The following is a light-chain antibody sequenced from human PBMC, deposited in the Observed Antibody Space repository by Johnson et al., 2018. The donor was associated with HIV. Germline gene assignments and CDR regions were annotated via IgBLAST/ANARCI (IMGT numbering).Light chain of an antibody. Sequence: QSVLTQPPSVSAAPGQKVTISCSGSSSDMGHYAVSWYQELPGTAPKLLIYENNKRPSGIPDRFSGSKSGTSATLGITGLQTGDEADYYCGTWDSSLSAGVFGTGTKVTGL. CDR1: SSDMGHYA. CDR2: ENN. CDR3: GTWDSSLSAGV. V-gene: IGLV1-51*02. J-gene: IGLJ1*01.